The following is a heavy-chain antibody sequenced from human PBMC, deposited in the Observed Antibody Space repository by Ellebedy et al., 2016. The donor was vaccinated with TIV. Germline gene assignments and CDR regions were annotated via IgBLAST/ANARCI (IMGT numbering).Heavy chain of an antibody. D-gene: IGHD4-17*01. J-gene: IGHJ5*02. V-gene: IGHV3-30*02. CDR2: IWYDGSHK. CDR1: GFKFNFYA. Sequence: PGGSLRLSCAASGFKFNFYAMHWVRQAPGKGLEWVAFIWYDGSHKSHADSVKGRFTISRDNSDNTLYLQMNNVRAEDTAVYYCAKDGNGEGWLDPWGQGTLVTVSS. CDR3: AKDGNGEGWLDP.